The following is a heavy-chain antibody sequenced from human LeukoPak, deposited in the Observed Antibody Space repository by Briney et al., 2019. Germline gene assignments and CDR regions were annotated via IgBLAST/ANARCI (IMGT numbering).Heavy chain of an antibody. J-gene: IGHJ4*02. CDR2: IYYSGST. Sequence: SETLSLTCTVSGGSISRYYWSWIRHPPGKGLEWIGYIYYSGSTNYNPSLKSRVTISVDTSKNQFSLKLSSVTAADTAVYYCASYNYYDSSGYLDYWGQGTLVTVSS. V-gene: IGHV4-59*08. CDR3: ASYNYYDSSGYLDY. CDR1: GGSISRYY. D-gene: IGHD3-22*01.